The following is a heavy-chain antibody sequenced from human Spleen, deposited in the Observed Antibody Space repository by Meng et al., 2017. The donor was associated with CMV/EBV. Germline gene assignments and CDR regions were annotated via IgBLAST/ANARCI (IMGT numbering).Heavy chain of an antibody. V-gene: IGHV6-1*01. Sequence: QVQRHQAGPGLVKPSQPLSLTCAIPGDSVSSNIAAWNWIRQSPSRGLEWLGRTYYRSKWYNDYAVSVKSRITINPDTSKNQFSLQLNSVTPEDTAVYYCARDLSPRSTRHYWYFNLWGRGTLVTVSS. CDR2: TYYRSKWYN. J-gene: IGHJ2*01. CDR1: GDSVSSNIAA. CDR3: ARDLSPRSTRHYWYFNL.